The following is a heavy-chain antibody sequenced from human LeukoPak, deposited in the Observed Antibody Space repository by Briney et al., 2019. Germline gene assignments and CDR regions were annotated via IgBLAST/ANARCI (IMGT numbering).Heavy chain of an antibody. Sequence: PSETLSLTCAVYGGSFSSYYWGWIRQPPGKGLEWIGSIYYSGSTYYNPSLKSRVTISVDTSKNQFSLKLSSVTAADTAVYYCARITMVRGNDYWGQGTLVTVSS. CDR1: GGSFSSYY. J-gene: IGHJ4*02. D-gene: IGHD3-10*01. CDR2: IYYSGST. CDR3: ARITMVRGNDY. V-gene: IGHV4-39*01.